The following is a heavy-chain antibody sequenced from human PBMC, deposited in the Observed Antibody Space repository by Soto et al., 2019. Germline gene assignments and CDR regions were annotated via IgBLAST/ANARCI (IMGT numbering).Heavy chain of an antibody. CDR1: GYTFTSHY. V-gene: IGHV1-46*03. D-gene: IGHD6-19*01. Sequence: QVQLVQSGAEVKKPGASVMVSCRASGYTFTSHYMHWVRQAPGQGLEWMGMIDPSGGATTYAQKFQGRVTITRDTSTTTVYMELSCLRPEDTAVYSCSRGLWQWLFDYWGQGTLVTVSS. CDR3: SRGLWQWLFDY. CDR2: IDPSGGAT. J-gene: IGHJ4*02.